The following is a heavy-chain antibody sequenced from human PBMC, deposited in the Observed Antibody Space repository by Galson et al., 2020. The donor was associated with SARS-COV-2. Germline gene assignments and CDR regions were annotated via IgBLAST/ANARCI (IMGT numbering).Heavy chain of an antibody. D-gene: IGHD6-19*01. CDR1: GFTFSSYA. V-gene: IGHV3-23*01. J-gene: IGHJ5*02. CDR3: AKDSDSSGSFWFDP. Sequence: QAGGSLRLSCAASGFTFSSYAMSWVRQAPGKGLEWVSTITGSGASTYYADPVKGRFTISRDNSKNTLYLQMNSLRAEDTAVYYCAKDSDSSGSFWFDPWGQGTLVTVSS. CDR2: ITGSGAST.